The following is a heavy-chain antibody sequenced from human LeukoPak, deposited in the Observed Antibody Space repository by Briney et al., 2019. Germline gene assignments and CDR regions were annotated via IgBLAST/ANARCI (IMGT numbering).Heavy chain of an antibody. CDR3: TTLVYHLDS. Sequence: GGSLRLSCAASGFAFGAYEMNWVRQAPGKGLDWVAYFAGSDTTKYYAVSLKYHFTISRDNAKSSRYLQMNSLRADDTALYYCTTLVYHLDSWGQGTLVTVSS. CDR2: FAGSDTTK. J-gene: IGHJ4*02. D-gene: IGHD3-16*02. CDR1: GFAFGAYE. V-gene: IGHV3-48*03.